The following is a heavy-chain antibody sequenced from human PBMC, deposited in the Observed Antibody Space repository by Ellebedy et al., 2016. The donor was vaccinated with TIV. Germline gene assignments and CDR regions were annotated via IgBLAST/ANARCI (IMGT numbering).Heavy chain of an antibody. CDR1: GGSISSSSYY. V-gene: IGHV4-39*01. Sequence: MPSETLSLTCTVSGGSISSSSYYWGWIRQPPGKGLEWIGSIYYSGSTYYNPSLKSRVTISVDTSKNQFSLKLSSVTAADTAVYYCARQRGGVRGVISEEDYWGQGTLVTVSS. CDR3: ARQRGGVRGVISEEDY. D-gene: IGHD3-10*01. J-gene: IGHJ4*02. CDR2: IYYSGST.